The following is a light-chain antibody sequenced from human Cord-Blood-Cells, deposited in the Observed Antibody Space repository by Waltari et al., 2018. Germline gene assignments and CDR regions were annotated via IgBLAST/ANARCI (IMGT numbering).Light chain of an antibody. Sequence: SYELTQPPPVSVSPGQTASVTVSGDNLGDIYASWYQQKPGQSPVLVIYQDSKRPSGIPERFSGSNSGNTATLTISGTQAMDEADYYCQAWDSSNVVFGGGTKLTVL. CDR2: QDS. CDR3: QAWDSSNVV. J-gene: IGLJ2*01. CDR1: NLGDIY. V-gene: IGLV3-1*01.